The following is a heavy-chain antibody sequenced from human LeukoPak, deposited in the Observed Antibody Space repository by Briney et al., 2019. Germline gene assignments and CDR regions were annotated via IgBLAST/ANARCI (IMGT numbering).Heavy chain of an antibody. J-gene: IGHJ4*02. CDR3: ARGSSNSRRFDS. D-gene: IGHD2-2*01. V-gene: IGHV4-34*01. CDR1: GGSFSGYY. Sequence: PSETLSLTCAVYGGSFSGYYWSWIRQPPGKGLEWIGEINHSGSTNYNPSLKSRVTISVDTSKNQFSLKLSSVTAADTAVYYCARGSSNSRRFDSWGQGTLVSVSS. CDR2: INHSGST.